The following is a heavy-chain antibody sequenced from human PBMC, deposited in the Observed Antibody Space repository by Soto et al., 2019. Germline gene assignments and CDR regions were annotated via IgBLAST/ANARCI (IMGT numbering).Heavy chain of an antibody. CDR2: IYWDDTR. J-gene: IGHJ6*04. V-gene: IGHV2-5*02. CDR3: AHYTTDTYFDV. D-gene: IGHD1-1*01. Sequence: QITLKESSPTLVKPTQTITLTCSFSGFSLYTGGVGVGWIRQPPGKALEWLALIYWDDTRRYNPSLKNTLTIAKDTSENQVVLTVTDMGPVDTGTYFCAHYTTDTYFDVWGKGAPVTVSS. CDR1: GFSLYTGGVG.